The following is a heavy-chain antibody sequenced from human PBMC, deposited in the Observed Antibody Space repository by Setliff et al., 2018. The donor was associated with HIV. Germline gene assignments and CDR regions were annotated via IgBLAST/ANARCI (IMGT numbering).Heavy chain of an antibody. J-gene: IGHJ5*01. CDR3: VRHVCSDDFLVPGWFDS. D-gene: IGHD2-21*01. CDR1: GGSIIDSRYF. V-gene: IGHV4-39*01. CDR2: VYYSGIT. Sequence: PSETLSLTCTVSGGSIIDSRYFWGWIRQPPGKGLEWIGSVYYSGITYYSSSLKSRVTVSVDTSRIQFSLKLTSVTAADTAVYKCVRHVCSDDFLVPGWFDSWSQGTLVTVSS.